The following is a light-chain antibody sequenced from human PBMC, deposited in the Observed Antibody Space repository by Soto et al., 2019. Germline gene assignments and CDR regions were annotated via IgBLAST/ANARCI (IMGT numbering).Light chain of an antibody. CDR2: EVS. Sequence: QSALTQPASVSGSPGQSITISCTGTSSDVGDYDYVSWYQQYAGKAPKMMIYEVSTRPSGVSNRFSGSKSGNTASLTISGLQAEDEADYYCSSYRSSNTLLFGGGTKLTVL. V-gene: IGLV2-14*01. CDR3: SSYRSSNTLL. CDR1: SSDVGDYDY. J-gene: IGLJ2*01.